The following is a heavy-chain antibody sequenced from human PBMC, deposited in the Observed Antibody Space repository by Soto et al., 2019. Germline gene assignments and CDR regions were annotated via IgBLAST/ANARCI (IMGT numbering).Heavy chain of an antibody. Sequence: EVQLVESGGGLVKPGGSLRLSCAASGFTFSSYSMNWVRQAPGKGLEWVSSISSSSSYIYYADSVKGRFTISRDNAKNSLYMQMNRLRDEDTPVYYCARGQNVLRFFEWLPQHYYMDVWGKGTTVTVSS. V-gene: IGHV3-21*01. J-gene: IGHJ6*03. CDR3: ARGQNVLRFFEWLPQHYYMDV. CDR2: ISSSSSYI. D-gene: IGHD3-3*01. CDR1: GFTFSSYS.